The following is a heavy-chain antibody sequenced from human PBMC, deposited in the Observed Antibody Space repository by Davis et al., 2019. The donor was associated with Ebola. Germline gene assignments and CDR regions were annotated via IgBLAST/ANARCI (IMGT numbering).Heavy chain of an antibody. J-gene: IGHJ4*02. Sequence: GGSLRLSCAASGFNVRSNYISWVRQAPGKGLEWISVSYTSCTTRCVDYADSVKGRFTISRDDSKNTLYLQMNSLRAEDTAIYYCAKDLGQLVSTFDNWGQGTLVTVSS. CDR3: AKDLGQLVSTFDN. D-gene: IGHD6-6*01. V-gene: IGHV3-53*01. CDR2: SYTSCTT. CDR1: GFNVRSNY.